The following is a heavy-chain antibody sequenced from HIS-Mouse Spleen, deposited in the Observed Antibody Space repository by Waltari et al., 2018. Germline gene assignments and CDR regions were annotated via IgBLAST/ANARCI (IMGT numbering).Heavy chain of an antibody. CDR3: AREIPYSSSWYDWYFDL. D-gene: IGHD6-13*01. Sequence: QLQLQESGPGLVKPSETLSLTCTVPGGSISSSSYYWGWIRQPPGKGLGWIGSIYYSGSTYYNPSLKSRVTISVDTSKNQFSLKLSSVTAADTAAYYCAREIPYSSSWYDWYFDLWGRGTLVTVSS. CDR1: GGSISSSSYY. V-gene: IGHV4-39*07. J-gene: IGHJ2*01. CDR2: IYYSGST.